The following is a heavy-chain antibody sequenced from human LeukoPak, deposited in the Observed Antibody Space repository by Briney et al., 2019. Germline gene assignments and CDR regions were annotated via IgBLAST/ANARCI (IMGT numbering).Heavy chain of an antibody. J-gene: IGHJ3*02. V-gene: IGHV3-7*04. CDR2: IKQDGSEK. CDR1: GGSISSYY. D-gene: IGHD6-13*01. Sequence: ETLSLTCTVSGGSISSYYWSWIRQPPGKGLEWVANIKQDGSEKYYVDSVKGRFTISRDNAKNSLYLQMNSLRAEDTAVYYCARVVAAAGHSIWGQGTMVTVSS. CDR3: ARVVAAAGHSI.